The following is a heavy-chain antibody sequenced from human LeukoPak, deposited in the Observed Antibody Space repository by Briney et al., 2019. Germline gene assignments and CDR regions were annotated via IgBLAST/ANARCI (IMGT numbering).Heavy chain of an antibody. CDR2: IYHSGST. J-gene: IGHJ6*02. Sequence: NSSGTLSLTCAVSGGSISSSNWWSWVRQPPGKGLEWIGEIYHSGSTNYNPSLKSRVTISVDKSKNQFSLKLSSVTAADTAVYYCARSYYDDMVYYGMDVWGQGTTVTVSS. CDR1: GGSISSSNW. V-gene: IGHV4-4*02. CDR3: ARSYYDDMVYYGMDV. D-gene: IGHD3-22*01.